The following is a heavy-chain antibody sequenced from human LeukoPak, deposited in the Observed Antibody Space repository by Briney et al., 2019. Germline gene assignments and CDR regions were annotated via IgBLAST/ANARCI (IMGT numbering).Heavy chain of an antibody. CDR3: AREVVVPAAPGPNDAFDI. D-gene: IGHD2-2*01. CDR2: IYSGGST. V-gene: IGHV3-66*02. CDR1: GFTVSSNY. Sequence: PGGSLRLSCAASGFTVSSNYMSWVRQAPGKGLEWVSVIYSGGSTYYADSVKGLFTISRDNSKNTLYLQMNSLRAEDTAVYYCAREVVVPAAPGPNDAFDIWGQGTMVTVSS. J-gene: IGHJ3*02.